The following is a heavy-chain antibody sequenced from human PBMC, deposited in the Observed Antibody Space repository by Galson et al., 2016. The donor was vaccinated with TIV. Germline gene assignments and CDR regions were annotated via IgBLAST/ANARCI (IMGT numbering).Heavy chain of an antibody. CDR1: GFSFEDYA. CDR2: HSWKSDSV. CDR3: AKVVWSGFYVYYFDH. D-gene: IGHD3-3*01. V-gene: IGHV3-9*01. Sequence: SLRLSCAASGFSFEDYAMHWVRQAPGKGLEWVSSHSWKSDSVDYADSVKGRITISRDNAKNSLYLQMYSLRVKDTAFYFCAKVVWSGFYVYYFDHWGQGTLVTVSP. J-gene: IGHJ4*02.